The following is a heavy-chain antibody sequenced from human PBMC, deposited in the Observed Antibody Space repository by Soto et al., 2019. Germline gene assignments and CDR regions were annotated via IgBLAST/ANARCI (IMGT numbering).Heavy chain of an antibody. CDR3: ARVVGALGHWFVH. V-gene: IGHV1-69*05. Sequence: SVKVSCKASGGTFSSYAISWVRQAPGQGLEWMGGIIPIFGTANYAQKLQGRVTMTTDTSTSTAYMELRSLRSDDTAVYYCARVVGALGHWFVHWGQGTLVTVSS. D-gene: IGHD1-26*01. CDR2: IIPIFGTA. J-gene: IGHJ5*02. CDR1: GGTFSSYA.